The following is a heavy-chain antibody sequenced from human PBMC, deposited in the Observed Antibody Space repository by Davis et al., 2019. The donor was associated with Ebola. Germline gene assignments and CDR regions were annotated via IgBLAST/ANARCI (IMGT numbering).Heavy chain of an antibody. CDR1: GFTFSSYA. CDR2: FSNDGSDK. CDR3: ARDSPNSSMFYYGMDV. Sequence: GESLKISCAASGFTFSSYAVHWVRQAPGKGLEWVAIFSNDGSDKYYADSVKGRFTISRDYSKNTLYLQMNSLRPEDTAVYYCARDSPNSSMFYYGMDVWGQGTTVTVSS. D-gene: IGHD6-13*01. J-gene: IGHJ6*02. V-gene: IGHV3-30*04.